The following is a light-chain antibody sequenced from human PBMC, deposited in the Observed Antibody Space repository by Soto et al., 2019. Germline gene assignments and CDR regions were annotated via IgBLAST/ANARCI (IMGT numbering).Light chain of an antibody. CDR3: QQYYSRRYT. CDR2: KAS. V-gene: IGKV1-5*03. J-gene: IGKJ2*01. Sequence: DIQMTQSPSTLSASVGDRVTITCRASQSISSWLAWYQQKPGKAPKLLIYKASSLESGVPSRFSGSGSGTEFTLTISSLQPDDFATYYCQQYYSRRYTFGQGTKLEIK. CDR1: QSISSW.